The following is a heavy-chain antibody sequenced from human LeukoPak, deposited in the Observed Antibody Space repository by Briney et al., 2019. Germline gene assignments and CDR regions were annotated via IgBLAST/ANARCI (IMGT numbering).Heavy chain of an antibody. V-gene: IGHV3-66*01. CDR3: ARDHGDSPRS. Sequence: TGGSLRLSCAASGITVRNNYMSWVRQAPGRGLEWVSLIYSGGSTYYADSVKGRFTISRDNSKNTLYLQMNSLRAEDTAVYYCARDHGDSPRSWGQGTLVTVSS. J-gene: IGHJ4*02. D-gene: IGHD4-17*01. CDR1: GITVRNNY. CDR2: IYSGGST.